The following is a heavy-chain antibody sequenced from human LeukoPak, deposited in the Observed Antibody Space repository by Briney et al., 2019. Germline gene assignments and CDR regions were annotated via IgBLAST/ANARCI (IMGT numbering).Heavy chain of an antibody. V-gene: IGHV3-33*04. D-gene: IGHD3-9*01. J-gene: IGHJ4*02. CDR2: IWYE. CDR3: ARSTSSEYDIYHFDY. CDR1: GFTFSNYW. Sequence: GGSLRLSCAVSGFTFSNYWMHWVRQAPGKGLEWVAAIWYEYYADSVKGRFTISRDNSKNTLYLQMNSLRAEDTAVYYCARSTSSEYDIYHFDYWGQGTLVTVSS.